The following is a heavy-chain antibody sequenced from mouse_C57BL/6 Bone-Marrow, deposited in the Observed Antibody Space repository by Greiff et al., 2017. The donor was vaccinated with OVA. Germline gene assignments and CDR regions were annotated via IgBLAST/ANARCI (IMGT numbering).Heavy chain of an antibody. CDR3: ARPGLREWEYYAMDY. J-gene: IGHJ4*01. CDR2: ISSGSSTL. V-gene: IGHV5-17*01. D-gene: IGHD2-2*01. Sequence: EVPLQASGGGLVKPGGSLKLSCAASGFTFSDYGMHWVRQAPETGLEWVAYISSGSSTLYYADTVKGRFTLSRDNAKNTLFLQMTSLRSEDTAMEYGARPGLREWEYYAMDYWGQGTAVTVSS. CDR1: GFTFSDYG.